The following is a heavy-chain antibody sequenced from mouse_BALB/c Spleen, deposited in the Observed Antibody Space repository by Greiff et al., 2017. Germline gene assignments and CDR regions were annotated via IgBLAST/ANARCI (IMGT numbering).Heavy chain of an antibody. CDR1: GFTFSSYA. D-gene: IGHD1-2*01. V-gene: IGHV5-6-5*01. J-gene: IGHJ2*01. CDR3: ARGPATLFDY. CDR2: ISSGGST. Sequence: EVQVVESGGGLVKPGGSLKLSCAASGFTFSSYAMSWVRQTPEKRLEWVASISSGGSTYYPDSVKGRFTISRDNARNILYLQMSSLRSEDTAMYYCARGPATLFDYWGQGTTLTVSS.